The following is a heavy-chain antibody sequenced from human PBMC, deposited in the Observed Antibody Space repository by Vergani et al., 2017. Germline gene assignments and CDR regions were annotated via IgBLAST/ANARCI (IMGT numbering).Heavy chain of an antibody. Sequence: QVQLQESGPGLVKPSQTLSLTCTVSGGSISSGDYYWSWIRQPPGKGLEWIGYIYYSGSTYYNPSLKSRVTISVDTSKNQFSRNLSSVTAADTAVYYCARDLWKSYGSGIYYNVIYFDYWGQGTLVTVSS. J-gene: IGHJ4*02. D-gene: IGHD3-10*01. CDR3: ARDLWKSYGSGIYYNVIYFDY. V-gene: IGHV4-30-4*08. CDR2: IYYSGST. CDR1: GGSISSGDYY.